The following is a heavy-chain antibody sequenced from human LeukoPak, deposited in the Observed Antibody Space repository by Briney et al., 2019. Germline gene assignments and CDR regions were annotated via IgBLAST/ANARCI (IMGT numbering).Heavy chain of an antibody. J-gene: IGHJ3*02. CDR2: IYHSGSA. D-gene: IGHD3-10*01. V-gene: IGHV4-38-2*02. CDR3: ARTIGGSGSYFLEAFDI. Sequence: PSETLSLTCTVSGYSISSGYYWGWIRQPPGKGLEWIGTIYHSGSADYSPSLKSRITISIDTSKNQFSLRLSSVTAADTAVFYCARTIGGSGSYFLEAFDIWGQGTMVTVSS. CDR1: GYSISSGYY.